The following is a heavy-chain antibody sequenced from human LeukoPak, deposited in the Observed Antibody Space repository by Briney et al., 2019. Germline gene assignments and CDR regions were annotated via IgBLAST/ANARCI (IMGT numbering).Heavy chain of an antibody. J-gene: IGHJ3*02. CDR1: GGTFSSYA. CDR2: IIPIFGTA. V-gene: IGHV1-69*06. D-gene: IGHD3-10*01. CDR3: AKSRSYTVRDAFEI. Sequence: GASVKVSCKASGGTFSSYAISWVRQAPGQGLEWMGGIIPIFGTANYAQKFQGRVAITADKSTSTAYMELSSLRSEDTAVYYCAKSRSYTVRDAFEIWGQGTKVTVSS.